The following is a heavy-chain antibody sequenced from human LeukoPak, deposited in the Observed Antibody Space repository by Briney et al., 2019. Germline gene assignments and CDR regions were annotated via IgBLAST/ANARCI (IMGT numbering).Heavy chain of an antibody. Sequence: GASVKVSCKASGYTFTYYSISWVRQAPGQGLEWMGWINTDTGNPTYAQDFTGRFVFSLDPSVSTAYLQINSLRAEDSAMYYCARDGGGRGVPNNLASWGQGTLVTVSS. CDR2: INTDTGNP. J-gene: IGHJ4*02. CDR1: GYTFTYYS. D-gene: IGHD3-16*01. V-gene: IGHV7-4-1*02. CDR3: ARDGGGRGVPNNLAS.